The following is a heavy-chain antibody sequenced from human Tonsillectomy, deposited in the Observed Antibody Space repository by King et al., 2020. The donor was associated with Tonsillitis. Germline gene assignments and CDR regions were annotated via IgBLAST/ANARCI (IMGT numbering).Heavy chain of an antibody. CDR1: GLTFSNAW. CDR2: IKSKTDGGTT. J-gene: IGHJ3*02. D-gene: IGHD3-16*01. V-gene: IGHV3-15*01. CDR3: TNIDYATGAFDS. Sequence: QLVQSGGGLVKPGGSLTLSCVASGLTFSNAWMTWVRQAPGKRLEWVGRIKSKTDGGTTDYAAPVKGRFTISRGDSKNTLFLQMNSLKTEDTAVYYCTNIDYATGAFDSWGQGTMVTVSS.